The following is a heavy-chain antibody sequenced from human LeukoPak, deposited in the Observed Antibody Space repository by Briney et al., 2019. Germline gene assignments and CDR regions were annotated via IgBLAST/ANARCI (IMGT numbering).Heavy chain of an antibody. CDR1: GGSISSGSYY. CDR3: ARQTGSGLFSLP. V-gene: IGHV4-61*02. CDR2: IYTSGST. Sequence: PSQTLSLTCTVSGGSISSGSYYWSWIRQPAGKGLECIGRIYTSGSTNYNPSLKSRVSISVDTSKNQFSLKLSSVTAADTVVYYCARQTGSGLFSLPGGQGTLVTVSS. J-gene: IGHJ4*02. D-gene: IGHD3-10*01.